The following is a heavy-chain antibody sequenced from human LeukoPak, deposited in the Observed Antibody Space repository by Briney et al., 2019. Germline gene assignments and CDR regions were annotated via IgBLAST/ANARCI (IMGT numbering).Heavy chain of an antibody. J-gene: IGHJ4*02. V-gene: IGHV1-8*03. CDR1: GYTFTSYD. CDR2: MNPNSGIT. D-gene: IGHD3-3*01. CDR3: ASGTLEGVGQ. Sequence: PEASVKVSCKASGYTFTSYDINWVRQATGQGLEWMGWMNPNSGITGYAQKFQGRVTISRNTSISTAYMELSSLRAEDTAVYYCASGTLEGVGQWGQGTLVTVSS.